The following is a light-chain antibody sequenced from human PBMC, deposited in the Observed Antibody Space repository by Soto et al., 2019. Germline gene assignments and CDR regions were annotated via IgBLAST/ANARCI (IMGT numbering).Light chain of an antibody. CDR3: FSFTTDWTHV. J-gene: IGLJ1*01. Sequence: QSAVTQAASVSGSPGQSITISCTGSSSDIGAYNYVSWFQQYPGKAPKLIISEVSNRPSGVSNRFSGSKSGTAASLTISGLQTEDEADYFCFSFTTDWTHVFGTGTKVTVL. V-gene: IGLV2-14*01. CDR2: EVS. CDR1: SSDIGAYNY.